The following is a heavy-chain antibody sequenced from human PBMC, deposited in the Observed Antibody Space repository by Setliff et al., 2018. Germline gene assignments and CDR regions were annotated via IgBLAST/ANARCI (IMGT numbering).Heavy chain of an antibody. CDR3: ARQGASGAPHY. CDR2: ISYTGRT. CDR1: GGSISSHY. Sequence: PSETLSLTCTVSGGSISSHYWSWIRQPPGKGLEWIGYISYTGRTNFTPSFKSRVTMSVDTSKNQFSLQLTSVTAADTAIYYCARQGASGAPHYWGQGTLVTVSS. V-gene: IGHV4-59*08. D-gene: IGHD6-13*01. J-gene: IGHJ4*02.